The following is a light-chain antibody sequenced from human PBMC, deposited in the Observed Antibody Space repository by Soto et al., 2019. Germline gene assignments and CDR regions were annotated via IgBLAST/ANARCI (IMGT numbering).Light chain of an antibody. J-gene: IGKJ3*01. CDR3: QRYGNSPFT. CDR2: HTS. V-gene: IGKV3-20*01. CDR1: ESVNIMY. Sequence: EIVLTQSPGVLSVSPGERATLSCRASESVNIMYLGWYQQKPGQAPRLLIFHTSLRPTGIPDRFSGSGSGTDFTLTISRLEPEDFAVYYCQRYGNSPFTFGPGTKVDIK.